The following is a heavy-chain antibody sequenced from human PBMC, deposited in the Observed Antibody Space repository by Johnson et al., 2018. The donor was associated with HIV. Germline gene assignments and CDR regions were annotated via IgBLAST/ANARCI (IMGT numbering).Heavy chain of an antibody. CDR2: IKQDGTEK. V-gene: IGHV3-7*01. Sequence: VQLVESGGALVQPGRSLRLSCVASGFTFKSYWMSWVRQAPGEGPEWVANIKQDGTEKYYVDSVKGRFTISRDNSKNTLYLQMNSLRTEDPAVYYFAKAHCPGCDGFDIWGQGTMVTVSS. J-gene: IGHJ3*02. CDR3: AKAHCPGCDGFDI. D-gene: IGHD2-21*01. CDR1: GFTFKSYW.